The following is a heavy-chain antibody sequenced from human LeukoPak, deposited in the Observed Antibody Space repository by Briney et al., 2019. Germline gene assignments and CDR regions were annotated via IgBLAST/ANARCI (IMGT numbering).Heavy chain of an antibody. V-gene: IGHV1-18*01. D-gene: IGHD3-22*01. CDR2: IGTYGGDT. J-gene: IGHJ5*01. CDR3: ARDLWNFYDDSGYNRDFDS. CDR1: TSR. Sequence: ASVKVSCKATSRISWVRQALGQGLEWMGWIGTYGGDTYYAQKFQGRITVTTDTSTSTVYMELRNLRSDDTAVYYCARDLWNFYDDSGYNRDFDSWGQGTLVTGSS.